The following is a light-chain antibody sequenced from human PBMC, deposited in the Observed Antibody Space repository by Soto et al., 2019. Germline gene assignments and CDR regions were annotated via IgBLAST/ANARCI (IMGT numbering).Light chain of an antibody. Sequence: QSALTQPASVSGSPGQSITISCTGTSSDVGGYNYVSWYQQHPGKAPKIMIYDVSNRPSGVSNRFSGSKSGNTASLTISGLPAEDEADYYCSSYTRSSTLYVVFAGGTKLTVL. CDR2: DVS. CDR3: SSYTRSSTLYVV. CDR1: SSDVGGYNY. V-gene: IGLV2-14*01. J-gene: IGLJ2*01.